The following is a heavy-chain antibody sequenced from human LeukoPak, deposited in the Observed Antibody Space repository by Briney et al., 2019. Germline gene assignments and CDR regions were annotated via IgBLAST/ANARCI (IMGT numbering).Heavy chain of an antibody. V-gene: IGHV3-21*01. CDR2: ISSSSSYI. Sequence: GGSLRLSCAASGFTFSSYSMNWVRQAPGKGLEWVSSISSSSSYIYYADSVKGRFTISRDNAKNSLYLQMNSLRAEDTAVYYCARDYCSGGSCYSDYFDYWGQGTLVTVSS. CDR1: GFTFSSYS. CDR3: ARDYCSGGSCYSDYFDY. J-gene: IGHJ4*02. D-gene: IGHD2-15*01.